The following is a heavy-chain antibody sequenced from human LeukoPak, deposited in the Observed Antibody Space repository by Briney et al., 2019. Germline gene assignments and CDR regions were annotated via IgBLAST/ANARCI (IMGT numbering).Heavy chain of an antibody. D-gene: IGHD6-13*01. CDR2: ISHSGDRT. CDR3: AKDRVTAAGYYFDY. Sequence: GGSLRLSCAASGFTFDDYAMHWVRQAPGKGLEWVSAISHSGDRTYYADSVKGRFTISRDNSKNILYLQMTSLRAEDTAVYYCAKDRVTAAGYYFDYWGQGTLVTVSS. V-gene: IGHV3-23*01. J-gene: IGHJ4*02. CDR1: GFTFDDYA.